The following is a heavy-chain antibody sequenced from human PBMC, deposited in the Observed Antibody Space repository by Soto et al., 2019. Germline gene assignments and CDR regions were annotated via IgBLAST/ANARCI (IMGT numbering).Heavy chain of an antibody. CDR3: AKSVYNWNDGFFDY. V-gene: IGHV3-30*18. CDR2: ISYDGNNK. D-gene: IGHD1-1*01. Sequence: LRLSCAASGLTFSTYGMHWVRQAPGKGLEWVAVISYDGNNKYYADSVKGRFTISRDNSKNTLYLQMSSLRAEDTAVYYCAKSVYNWNDGFFDYWGQGTLVTVSS. J-gene: IGHJ4*02. CDR1: GLTFSTYG.